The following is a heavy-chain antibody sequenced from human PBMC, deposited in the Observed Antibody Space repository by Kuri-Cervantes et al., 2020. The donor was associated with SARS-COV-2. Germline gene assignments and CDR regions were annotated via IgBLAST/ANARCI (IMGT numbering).Heavy chain of an antibody. D-gene: IGHD2-2*01. CDR3: AREGFQYQLLRGAYFDY. J-gene: IGHJ4*02. V-gene: IGHV3-7*05. Sequence: GGSLRLSCAASGFTFSSYWMSWVRQAPGKGLEWVANIKQDGSEKYYVDSVKGRFTISRDNAKNSLYLQMGSLRAEDTAVYYCAREGFQYQLLRGAYFDYWGQGTLVTVSS. CDR1: GFTFSSYW. CDR2: IKQDGSEK.